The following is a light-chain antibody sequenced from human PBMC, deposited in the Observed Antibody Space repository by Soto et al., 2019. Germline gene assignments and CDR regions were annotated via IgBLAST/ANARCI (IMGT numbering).Light chain of an antibody. CDR3: SSYTSINTGV. CDR2: EVS. CDR1: SSDDGGYNY. V-gene: IGLV2-14*01. Sequence: QSVRTQPASVSGSPGQSITISCTGTSSDDGGYNYVSWYQQHPGKAPKLMIYEVSNRPSGISNRFSGSKSGNTASLTISGLQAEDEADYYCSSYTSINTGVFGGGTKLTVL. J-gene: IGLJ3*02.